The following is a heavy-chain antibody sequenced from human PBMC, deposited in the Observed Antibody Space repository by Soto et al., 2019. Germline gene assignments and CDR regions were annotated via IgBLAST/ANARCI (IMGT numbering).Heavy chain of an antibody. Sequence: QVQLVESGGGVVQPGRSLRLSCAASGFTFSSYGMHWVRQAPGKGLEWVAVISYGGSNKYYADSVKGRFTISRDNSKNTLYLQLNSLRAEDTAVYYCTKSRLVSSGYGDYWGQGTLVTVSS. CDR3: TKSRLVSSGYGDY. V-gene: IGHV3-30*18. D-gene: IGHD3-22*01. CDR1: GFTFSSYG. CDR2: ISYGGSNK. J-gene: IGHJ4*02.